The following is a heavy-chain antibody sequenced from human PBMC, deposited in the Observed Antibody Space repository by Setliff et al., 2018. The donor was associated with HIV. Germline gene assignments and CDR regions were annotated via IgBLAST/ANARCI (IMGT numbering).Heavy chain of an antibody. CDR1: GGSISSYY. D-gene: IGHD3-3*01. V-gene: IGHV4-4*09. CDR2: IYTSGST. J-gene: IGHJ4*02. CDR3: ARHANYDFWSGYWGYCFDY. Sequence: PSETLSLTCTVSGGSISSYYWSWIRQPPGKGLEWIGYIYTSGSTNYNPSLKTRVTISIDTSKKQVSLKLSSVTAADTAVYYCARHANYDFWSGYWGYCFDYWGQGTLVTVSS.